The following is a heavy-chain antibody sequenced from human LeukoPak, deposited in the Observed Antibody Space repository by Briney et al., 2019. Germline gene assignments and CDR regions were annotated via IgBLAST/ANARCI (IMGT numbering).Heavy chain of an antibody. CDR3: ARHKYSSGWPPEGAFDI. J-gene: IGHJ3*02. CDR2: IYYSGST. CDR1: GASISSTTYY. Sequence: KPSETLSLTCTVSGASISSTTYYWGWIRQPPRKGLEWIASIYYSGSTYYNPSLKSRVTISVDTSKYQFSLKLSSVTAADTAVYYCARHKYSSGWPPEGAFDIWGQGTMVTVSS. V-gene: IGHV4-39*01. D-gene: IGHD6-19*01.